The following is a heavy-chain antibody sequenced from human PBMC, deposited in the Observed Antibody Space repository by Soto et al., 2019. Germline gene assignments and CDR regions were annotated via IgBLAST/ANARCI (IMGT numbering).Heavy chain of an antibody. CDR2: IIPFFGTA. D-gene: IGHD3-16*01. J-gene: IGHJ4*02. CDR1: GGTFSTFG. V-gene: IGHV1-69*01. CDR3: ARTAPMDAGDKYYYDF. Sequence: QVQLVQSGAEVKKTGSSVKVSCKTSGGTFSTFGISWVRQAPGQGFEWMGGIIPFFGTAEYSQKFEDRITITADESTNIVYMDLRSLTSEDTAIYYCARTAPMDAGDKYYYDFWGQGALVTVSS.